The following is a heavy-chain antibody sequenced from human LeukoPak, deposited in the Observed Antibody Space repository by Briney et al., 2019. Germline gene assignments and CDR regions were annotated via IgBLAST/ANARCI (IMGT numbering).Heavy chain of an antibody. V-gene: IGHV3-21*01. D-gene: IGHD6-6*01. CDR1: GFTFRSYT. CDR3: VREGGRGSSSSDYDS. CDR2: ISSSTAYI. Sequence: PGGSLRLSCAASGFTFRSYTMNWVRQAPGKGLEWVSSISSSTAYIYYADSLRGRFTISRDNAGNSLFLQMDSLRAEDTAVYYCVREGGRGSSSSDYDSWGQGTLVTVSS. J-gene: IGHJ4*02.